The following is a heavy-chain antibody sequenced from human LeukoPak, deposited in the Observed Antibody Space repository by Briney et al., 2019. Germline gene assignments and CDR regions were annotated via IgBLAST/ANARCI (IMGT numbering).Heavy chain of an antibody. J-gene: IGHJ5*02. CDR3: ARVAYSSSWRGLDWFDP. CDR1: GGSISSSSYY. CDR2: IYYSGST. D-gene: IGHD6-13*01. V-gene: IGHV4-39*07. Sequence: SETLSLTCTVSGGSISSSSYYWGWIRQPPGKGLEWIGSIYYSGSTYYNPSLKSRVTISVDRSKNQFSLKLSSVTAADTAVYYCARVAYSSSWRGLDWFDPWGQGTLVTVSS.